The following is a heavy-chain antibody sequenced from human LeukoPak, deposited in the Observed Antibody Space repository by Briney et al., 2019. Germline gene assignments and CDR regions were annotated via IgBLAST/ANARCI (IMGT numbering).Heavy chain of an antibody. V-gene: IGHV4-31*03. CDR1: GGSISSDGYY. Sequence: SQTLSLTCTVSGGSISSDGYYWSWIRQHPGKGLEWIGYIYYSGSTYYNPSLKSRVTISVDTSKNQFSLKLSSVTAADTAVYYCARGNLYYYGSGSINYWGQGTLVTVSS. J-gene: IGHJ4*02. CDR3: ARGNLYYYGSGSINY. CDR2: IYYSGST. D-gene: IGHD3-10*01.